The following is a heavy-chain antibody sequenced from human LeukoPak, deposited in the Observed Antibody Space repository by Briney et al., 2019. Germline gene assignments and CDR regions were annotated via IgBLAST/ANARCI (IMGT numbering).Heavy chain of an antibody. V-gene: IGHV3-7*01. CDR2: TKPDGSAE. D-gene: IGHD2-15*01. CDR3: ARDGGLHTNFDY. J-gene: IGHJ4*02. Sequence: GGSLRLSCAASGFTFRNYWMGWVRQAPGKGLEWVANTKPDGSAEYYADSVRGRFTASKDNANNLLYLQMNRLRAEDTAVYYCARDGGLHTNFDYWGQGTLLTVSS. CDR1: GFTFRNYW.